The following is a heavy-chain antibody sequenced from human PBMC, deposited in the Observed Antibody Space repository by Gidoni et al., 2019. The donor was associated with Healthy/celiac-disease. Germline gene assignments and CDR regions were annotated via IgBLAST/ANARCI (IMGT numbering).Heavy chain of an antibody. CDR3: ARLTIVVVGFDY. Sequence: QLQLQESGPGLVKPSETLSRTCTVSGGSISSSSYYWGWIRQPPGKGLEWIGSIYYSGSTYYNPSLKSRVTISVDTSKNQFSLKLSSVTAADTAVYYCARLTIVVVGFDYWGQGTLVTVSS. CDR1: GGSISSSSYY. CDR2: IYYSGST. J-gene: IGHJ4*02. V-gene: IGHV4-39*01. D-gene: IGHD3-22*01.